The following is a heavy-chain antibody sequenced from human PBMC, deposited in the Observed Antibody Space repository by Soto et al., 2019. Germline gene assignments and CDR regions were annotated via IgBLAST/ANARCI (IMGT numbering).Heavy chain of an antibody. CDR3: AKWPASGSYAKDNWFDP. J-gene: IGHJ5*02. Sequence: GGSLRLSCAASGFTFSSYGMHWVRQAPGKGLEWVAVISYDGSNKYYADSVKGRFTISRDNSKNTLYLQMNSLRAEDTAVYYCAKWPASGSYAKDNWFDPWGQGTLVTVSS. CDR1: GFTFSSYG. V-gene: IGHV3-30*18. D-gene: IGHD1-26*01. CDR2: ISYDGSNK.